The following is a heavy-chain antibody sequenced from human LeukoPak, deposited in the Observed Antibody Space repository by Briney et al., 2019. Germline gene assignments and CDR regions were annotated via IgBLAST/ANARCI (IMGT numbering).Heavy chain of an antibody. J-gene: IGHJ1*01. CDR1: GFTFSSYG. CDR2: IWYDGSNK. Sequence: PGGSLRLSCAASGFTFSSYGMHWVRQAPGKGLEWVAVIWYDGSNKYYAESVKGRFTIPRDNSKNTLYLQMNGLRAEDTAVYYCATRGDYYDSSGFQHWGQGTLVTVSS. V-gene: IGHV3-33*01. D-gene: IGHD3-22*01. CDR3: ATRGDYYDSSGFQH.